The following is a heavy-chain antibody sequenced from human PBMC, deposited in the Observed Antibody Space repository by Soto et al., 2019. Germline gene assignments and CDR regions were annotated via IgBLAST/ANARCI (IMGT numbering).Heavy chain of an antibody. CDR3: ARDRSIQQLVRYYYGMDV. Sequence: GGSLRLSCAASGFTFSSYAMHWVRQAPGKGLECVAVISYDGSNKYYADSVKGRFTISRDNSKNTLYLQMNSLRAEDTAVYYCARDRSIQQLVRYYYGMDVWGQGTTVTVSS. CDR1: GFTFSSYA. V-gene: IGHV3-30-3*01. CDR2: ISYDGSNK. D-gene: IGHD6-6*01. J-gene: IGHJ6*02.